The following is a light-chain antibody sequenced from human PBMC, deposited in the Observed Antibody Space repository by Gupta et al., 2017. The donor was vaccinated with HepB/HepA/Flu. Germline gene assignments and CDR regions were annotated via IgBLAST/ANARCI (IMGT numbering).Light chain of an antibody. V-gene: IGLV3-21*03. Sequence: SYVLTQPPAVSVAPGKTARITCGGNNIGSKSVHWYQQKPGQAPVLVVYEDSDRPSGIPERFSGSNSGTTDTLTISRVEAGDEADYYCQVSDSSGAHPVFGGGTKLHVL. J-gene: IGLJ2*01. CDR2: EDS. CDR1: NIGSKS. CDR3: QVSDSSGAHPV.